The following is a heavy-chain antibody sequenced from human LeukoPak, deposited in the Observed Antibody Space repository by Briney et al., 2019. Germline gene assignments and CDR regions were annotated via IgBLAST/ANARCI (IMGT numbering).Heavy chain of an antibody. J-gene: IGHJ6*03. CDR3: AGVLVGASYHYYYMDV. CDR1: GGSISSYS. V-gene: IGHV4-4*07. D-gene: IGHD1-26*01. Sequence: SETLSLTCTVSGGSISSYSWSWIRQPAGKGLEWIGRIYTSGNTNYNPSLKSRVITSVDKSKNQFSLKLSSVTAADTAVYYCAGVLVGASYHYYYMDVWGKGTTVTVSS. CDR2: IYTSGNT.